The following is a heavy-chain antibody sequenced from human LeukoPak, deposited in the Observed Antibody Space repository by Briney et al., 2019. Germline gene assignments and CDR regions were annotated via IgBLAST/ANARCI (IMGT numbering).Heavy chain of an antibody. CDR2: ISPNRGAT. D-gene: IGHD2-21*02. V-gene: IGHV1-2*02. J-gene: IGHJ5*02. CDR3: ARDPGVTNWLDP. CDR1: GYTFTGHS. Sequence: ASVKVSCKASGYTFTGHSIHWVRQSPGQGLEWMGWISPNRGATKYAQKFQGRGTMTRDTSISTAYMELSSLRSDDTAVYYCARDPGVTNWLDPWGQGTLVTVSS.